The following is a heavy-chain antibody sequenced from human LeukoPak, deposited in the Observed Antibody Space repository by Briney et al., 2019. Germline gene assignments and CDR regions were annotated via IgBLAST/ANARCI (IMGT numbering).Heavy chain of an antibody. J-gene: IGHJ3*02. D-gene: IGHD4-17*01. CDR3: ARETSPIYGMGPGAFDI. CDR2: INHSGST. CDR1: DYSISSGYGYY. Sequence: SETLSLTCTVSDYSISSGYGYYWSWIRQPPGKGLEWIGEINHSGSTNYNPSLKSRVTISVDTSKNQFSLKLSSVTAADTAVYYCARETSPIYGMGPGAFDIWGQGTMVTVSS. V-gene: IGHV4-38-2*02.